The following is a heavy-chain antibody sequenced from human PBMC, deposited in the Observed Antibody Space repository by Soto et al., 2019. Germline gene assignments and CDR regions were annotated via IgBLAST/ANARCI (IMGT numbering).Heavy chain of an antibody. Sequence: GGSLRLSCAASGFTFSSYGMHWVRQAPGKGLEWVAVISYDGSNKYYADSVKGRFTISRDNSKNTLYLQMNSLRAEDTAVYYCAKDLPMYYYDSSGYPNAFDIWGQGTMVTVSS. CDR1: GFTFSSYG. J-gene: IGHJ3*02. D-gene: IGHD3-22*01. V-gene: IGHV3-30*18. CDR3: AKDLPMYYYDSSGYPNAFDI. CDR2: ISYDGSNK.